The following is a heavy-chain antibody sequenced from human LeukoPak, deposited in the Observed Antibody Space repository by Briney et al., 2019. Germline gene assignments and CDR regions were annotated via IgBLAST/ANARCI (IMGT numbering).Heavy chain of an antibody. J-gene: IGHJ4*02. CDR1: GYSFTNYW. CDR3: GRRHCSGGSCYANFDY. V-gene: IGHV5-51*01. D-gene: IGHD2-15*01. CDR2: IYPGDSAT. Sequence: GESLKISCKGSGYSFTNYWIGWVRQMPGKGLEWMGIIYPGDSATRYSPSFQGQVTISADKSISTAYLRWRSLEASDTAIYYCGRRHCSGGSCYANFDYWGQGTLVTVSS.